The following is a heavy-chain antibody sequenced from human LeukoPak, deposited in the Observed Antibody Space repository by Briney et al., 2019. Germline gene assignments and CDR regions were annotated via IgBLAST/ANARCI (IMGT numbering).Heavy chain of an antibody. CDR2: ISYSGST. D-gene: IGHD6-6*01. V-gene: IGHV4-59*12. Sequence: PSETLSLTCSVSGGSITVYYWNWIRQSPGKGLEWIGSISYSGSTNYNPSLKSRVTISIDTSKNRFSLKVSSVIAADTAMYYCARGGSRSYTSSTLDYWGQGTLVTLSS. CDR1: GGSITVYY. CDR3: ARGGSRSYTSSTLDY. J-gene: IGHJ4*02.